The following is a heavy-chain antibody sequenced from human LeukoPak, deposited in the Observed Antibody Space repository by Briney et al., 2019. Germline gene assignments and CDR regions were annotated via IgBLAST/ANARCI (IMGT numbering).Heavy chain of an antibody. D-gene: IGHD4-11*01. CDR2: IYYSGST. J-gene: IGHJ4*02. V-gene: IGHV4-39*01. CDR3: ARGVFYSY. CDR1: GASISTSNYF. Sequence: PSETLSLTCTVSGASISTSNYFWGWIRQPPGKGLEWIGSIYYSGSTDNNPSLKSRVTISVDKSKNQFFLKVDSVTAADTAVYYCARGVFYSYWGQGTLVTVSS.